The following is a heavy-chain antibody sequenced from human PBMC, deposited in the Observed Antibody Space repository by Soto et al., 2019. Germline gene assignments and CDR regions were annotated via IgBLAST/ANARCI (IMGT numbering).Heavy chain of an antibody. D-gene: IGHD1-1*01. CDR1: GFIFSSHW. CDR2: IGPDGSNI. J-gene: IGHJ4*02. CDR3: VRDNNRSFDY. Sequence: PGGSLRLSCAASGFIFSSHWMHWVRQAPGKGLVGVSHIGPDGSNIWEADSVQGRFTISRDNARNRLYLQMNSLRDEDTAIYYCVRDNNRSFDYWGQGILVTVYS. V-gene: IGHV3-74*01.